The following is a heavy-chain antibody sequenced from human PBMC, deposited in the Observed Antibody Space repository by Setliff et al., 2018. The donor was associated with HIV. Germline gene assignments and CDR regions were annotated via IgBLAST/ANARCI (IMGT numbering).Heavy chain of an antibody. J-gene: IGHJ4*02. CDR3: ATITYYYDSSGSQNKKSYFFDY. CDR1: GYTLAEIS. D-gene: IGHD3-22*01. CDR2: FDPEHGEK. Sequence: ASVKVSCKVSGYTLAEISMHWVGQAPGKGLEGMGGFDPEHGEKVYAQRFQGTVTMTEDTSTDTAYMELTSLTSEDTAVYYLATITYYYDSSGSQNKKSYFFDYWGQGTLVTVSS. V-gene: IGHV1-24*01.